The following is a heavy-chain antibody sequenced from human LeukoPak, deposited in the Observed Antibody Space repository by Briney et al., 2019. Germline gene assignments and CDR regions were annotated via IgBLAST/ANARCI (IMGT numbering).Heavy chain of an antibody. J-gene: IGHJ5*02. Sequence: GESLKISCKGSGYSFTSYWNGWVRQLPGKGLEWMGIIYPGDSDTRYSPSFQGQVTISADKSISTAYLQWSSLKASDTAMYYCARVRDSSGYYGNWFDPWGQGTLVTVSS. CDR2: IYPGDSDT. D-gene: IGHD3-22*01. CDR1: GYSFTSYW. CDR3: ARVRDSSGYYGNWFDP. V-gene: IGHV5-51*01.